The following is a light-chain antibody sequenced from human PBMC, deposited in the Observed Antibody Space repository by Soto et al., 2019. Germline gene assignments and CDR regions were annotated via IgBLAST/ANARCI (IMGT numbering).Light chain of an antibody. CDR3: QQSYSTPQT. V-gene: IGKV1-39*01. CDR1: QSISSY. J-gene: IGKJ1*01. CDR2: AAS. Sequence: DIQMTQSPSSLSASVGDRVTITCRASQSISSYLNWYQQKPGKAPKLLIYAASSLQIGVPSRLSGSGSRTDFTLTISSLQPEDFATYYCQQSYSTPQTFGQGTKVEIK.